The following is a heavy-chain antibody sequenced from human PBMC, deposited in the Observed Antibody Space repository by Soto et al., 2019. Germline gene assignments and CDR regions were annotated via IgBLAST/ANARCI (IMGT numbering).Heavy chain of an antibody. D-gene: IGHD3-10*01. CDR3: AREPPYYYGSGRSLYYYYGMDV. Sequence: PSETLSLTCAVYGGSFSGYYWSWIRQPPGKGLEWIGEINHSGSTNYNPSLKSRVTISVDTSKNQFSLKLSSVTAADTAVYYCAREPPYYYGSGRSLYYYYGMDVWGQGTTVTVSS. CDR1: GGSFSGYY. CDR2: INHSGST. V-gene: IGHV4-34*01. J-gene: IGHJ6*02.